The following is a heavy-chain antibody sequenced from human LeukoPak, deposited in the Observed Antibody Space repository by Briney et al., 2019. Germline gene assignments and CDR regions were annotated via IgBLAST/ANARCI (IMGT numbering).Heavy chain of an antibody. CDR2: IYYSGST. Sequence: SETLSLTCTVSGGSISSYYWSWIRQPPGKGLEWIGYIYYSGSTNYSPSLKSRVTISVDTSKNQFSLKLSSVTAADTAVYYCASQIPAADMGSFDPWGQGTLVTVSS. D-gene: IGHD2-2*01. J-gene: IGHJ5*02. V-gene: IGHV4-59*01. CDR3: ASQIPAADMGSFDP. CDR1: GGSISSYY.